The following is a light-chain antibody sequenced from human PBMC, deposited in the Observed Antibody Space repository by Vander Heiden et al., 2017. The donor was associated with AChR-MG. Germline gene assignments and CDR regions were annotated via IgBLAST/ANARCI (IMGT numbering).Light chain of an antibody. Sequence: QSVLTQPPSASGTPGQRVTSSCSGSSSNIGSNHIYWYQQLPGAAPRLLIYTNNQRPSGVPDRFSASKSGASTSLTIAGLRSEDEADYYCAGWDYNTRGPVFGGGTKLTVL. CDR2: TNN. V-gene: IGLV1-47*01. CDR3: AGWDYNTRGPV. J-gene: IGLJ2*01. CDR1: SSNIGSNH.